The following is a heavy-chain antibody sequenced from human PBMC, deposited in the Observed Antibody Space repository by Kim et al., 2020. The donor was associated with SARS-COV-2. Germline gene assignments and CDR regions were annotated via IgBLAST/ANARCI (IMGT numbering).Heavy chain of an antibody. CDR1: GGSVSSGSYY. J-gene: IGHJ6*02. CDR2: IYYSGST. D-gene: IGHD6-19*01. CDR3: ARGQYSSGWSLYYYYYYGMDV. Sequence: SETLSLTCTVSGGSVSSGSYYWSWIRQPPGKGLEWIGYIYYSGSTNYNPSLKSRVTISVDTSNNQFSLKLSSVTAADTAVYYCARGQYSSGWSLYYYYYYGMDVWGQGTTVTVSS. V-gene: IGHV4-61*01.